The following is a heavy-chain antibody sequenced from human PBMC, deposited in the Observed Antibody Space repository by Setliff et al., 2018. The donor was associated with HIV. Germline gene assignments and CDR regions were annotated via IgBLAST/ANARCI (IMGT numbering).Heavy chain of an antibody. CDR1: GASITSGSFY. V-gene: IGHV4-61*09. CDR2: TYTNGRL. D-gene: IGHD3-3*01. CDR3: AREDMSHWSGFLYESSWFDT. J-gene: IGHJ5*02. Sequence: PSETLPLTCSVSGASITSGSFYWTWIRKPAGKGLEWIGHTYTNGRLNYNPSLQSRFAISMDTSRNQFSLRLSSVTAADTAVYFCAREDMSHWSGFLYESSWFDTWGRGILVTVSS.